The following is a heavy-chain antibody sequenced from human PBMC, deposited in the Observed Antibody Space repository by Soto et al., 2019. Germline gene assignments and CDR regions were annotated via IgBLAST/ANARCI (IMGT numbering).Heavy chain of an antibody. CDR3: AKTTVRGSYRPYYLDY. D-gene: IGHD3-16*02. CDR2: LSWNSVSI. Sequence: GKGLEWVSGLSWNSVSIGYADSVKGRFIISRDNAKNSLYLQMNSLRAEDTALYYCAKTTVRGSYRPYYLDYWGQGTLVTVSS. J-gene: IGHJ4*02. V-gene: IGHV3-9*01.